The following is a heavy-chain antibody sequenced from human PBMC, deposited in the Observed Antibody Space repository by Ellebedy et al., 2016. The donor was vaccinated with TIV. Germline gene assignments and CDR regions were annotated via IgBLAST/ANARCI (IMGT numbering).Heavy chain of an antibody. J-gene: IGHJ6*03. Sequence: GGSLRLSXTVSGFAFTSFGMHWVRQAPGKGLEWVAATWYDGSNKYYADSVKGRFTISRDNSKNTLYLQMNSLRAEDTAVYYCARDGYMHYYMDVWGKGTTVTVSS. CDR2: TWYDGSNK. V-gene: IGHV3-33*01. CDR3: ARDGYMHYYMDV. D-gene: IGHD5-18*01. CDR1: GFAFTSFG.